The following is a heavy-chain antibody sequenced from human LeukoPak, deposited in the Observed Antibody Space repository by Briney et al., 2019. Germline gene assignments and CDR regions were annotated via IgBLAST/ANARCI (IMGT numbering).Heavy chain of an antibody. J-gene: IGHJ6*02. D-gene: IGHD6-19*01. CDR2: ISSSSSTI. V-gene: IGHV3-48*02. Sequence: GGSLRLSCAASGFTFSSYSTNWVRQAPGKGLEWASYISSSSSTIYYADSVKGRFTISRDNAKNSLYLQMNSLRDEDTAVYYCARRGVAGTPNYYYGMDVWGQGTTVTVSS. CDR3: ARRGVAGTPNYYYGMDV. CDR1: GFTFSSYS.